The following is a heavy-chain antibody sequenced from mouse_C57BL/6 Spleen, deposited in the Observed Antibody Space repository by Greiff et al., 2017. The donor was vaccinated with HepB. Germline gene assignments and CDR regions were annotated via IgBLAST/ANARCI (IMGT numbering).Heavy chain of an antibody. V-gene: IGHV1-82*01. CDR3: GGGSSGFAY. J-gene: IGHJ3*01. Sequence: VQLQESGPELVKPGASVKISCKASGYAFSSSWMNWVKQRPGKGLEWIGRIYPGDGDTNYNGKFRGKATLTADKSSSTAYMQLSSLTSEDSAVYFGGGGSSGFAYWGQGTLVTVSA. CDR1: GYAFSSSW. CDR2: IYPGDGDT. D-gene: IGHD1-1*01.